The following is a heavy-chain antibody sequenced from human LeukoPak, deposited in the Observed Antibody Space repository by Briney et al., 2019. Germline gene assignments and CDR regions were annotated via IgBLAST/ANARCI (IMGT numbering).Heavy chain of an antibody. CDR2: IYYSGNH. CDR3: GGAGCSSGLDY. CDR1: GGSISSYY. V-gene: IGHV4-59*01. J-gene: IGHJ4*02. D-gene: IGHD6-19*01. Sequence: SETLSLTCTVSGGSISSYYWSWVRQPPGKGLEWIGYIYYSGNHNSNPSPKSRVIISVDSSKKQFSVKLSPVTTAETAVYYCGGAGCSSGLDYWGQGTLVTVSS.